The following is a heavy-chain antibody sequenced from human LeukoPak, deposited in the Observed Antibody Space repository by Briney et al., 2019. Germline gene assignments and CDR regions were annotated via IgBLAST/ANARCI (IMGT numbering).Heavy chain of an antibody. Sequence: QPGGSLRLSCAASGFTFSSYAMSWVRQAPGKGLEWVSAISGSGGSTYYADSVKGRFTISRDNSKNTLYLQMNSLRAEDTAVYYCAKVSGYGVVVPAAIDQFFDYWGQGALVTASS. V-gene: IGHV3-23*01. D-gene: IGHD2-2*01. J-gene: IGHJ4*02. CDR3: AKVSGYGVVVPAAIDQFFDY. CDR2: ISGSGGST. CDR1: GFTFSSYA.